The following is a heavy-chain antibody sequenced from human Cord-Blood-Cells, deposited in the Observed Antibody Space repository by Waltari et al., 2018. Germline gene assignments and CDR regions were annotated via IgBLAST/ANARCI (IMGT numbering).Heavy chain of an antibody. V-gene: IGHV4-34*01. CDR2: INHSGST. Sequence: QVQLQQWGAGLLKPSETLSLTCAVYGGSFSCYYWRWIRQPPGKGLEWIGEINHSGSTNYNPSLKSRVTISVDTSKNQFSLKLSSVTAADTAVYYCASAMVRGVGHAFDIWGQGTMVTVSS. D-gene: IGHD3-10*01. CDR3: ASAMVRGVGHAFDI. J-gene: IGHJ3*02. CDR1: GGSFSCYY.